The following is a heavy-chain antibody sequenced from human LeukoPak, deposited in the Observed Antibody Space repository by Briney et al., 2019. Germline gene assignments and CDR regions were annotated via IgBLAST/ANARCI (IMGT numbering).Heavy chain of an antibody. V-gene: IGHV3-23*01. D-gene: IGHD4-17*01. Sequence: GGSLRLSCAASGFTFSSYAMSWVRQAPAKGLEWVSAISGSGGSTYYADSVKGRFTISRDNSKNTLYLQMNSLRAEDTAVYYCAKRVTVTTIQFYFDYWGQGTLVTVSS. J-gene: IGHJ4*02. CDR1: GFTFSSYA. CDR2: ISGSGGST. CDR3: AKRVTVTTIQFYFDY.